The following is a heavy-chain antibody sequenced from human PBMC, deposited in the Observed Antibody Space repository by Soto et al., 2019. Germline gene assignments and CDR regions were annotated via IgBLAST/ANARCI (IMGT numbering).Heavy chain of an antibody. J-gene: IGHJ4*02. D-gene: IGHD5-18*01. CDR3: ARARGYSYGYDY. V-gene: IGHV4-59*01. CDR1: GGSICSYY. Sequence: PSETLSLTCTVSGGSICSYYWSWIRQPPGKGLEWLGYIYYSGSTNYNPSLKSRVTISVDTSKNQFSLKLSSVTAADTAVYYCARARGYSYGYDYWGQGTLVTVSS. CDR2: IYYSGST.